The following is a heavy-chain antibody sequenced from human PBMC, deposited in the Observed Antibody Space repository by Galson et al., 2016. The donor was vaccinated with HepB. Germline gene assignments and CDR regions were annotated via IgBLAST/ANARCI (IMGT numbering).Heavy chain of an antibody. CDR3: AKYSGWGTRNFDY. V-gene: IGHV3-23*01. CDR1: GFTFTYYA. CDR2: IAGIGGGI. D-gene: IGHD3-10*01. J-gene: IGHJ4*02. Sequence: SLRLSCAASGFTFTYYAMPWVRQAPGKGLEWLSSIAGIGGGIYYADSVKGRFAISRDNSKNTLYLEMNNRRAEDTAVYYCAKYSGWGTRNFDYWGQGTLVTVSS.